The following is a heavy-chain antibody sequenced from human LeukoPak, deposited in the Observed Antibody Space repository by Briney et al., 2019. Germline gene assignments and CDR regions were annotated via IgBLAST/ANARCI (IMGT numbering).Heavy chain of an antibody. CDR2: ISRSGGST. CDR1: GFTFSSYA. D-gene: IGHD3-10*01. CDR3: AKDPRLLWFGELSSDY. V-gene: IGHV3-23*01. Sequence: GGSLRLSCAASGFTFSSYAMSWVRQAPGKGLEWVSAISRSGGSTYYADSVKGRFTISRDNSKNTLYLQMNSLRAEDTAVYYCAKDPRLLWFGELSSDYWGQGTLVTVSS. J-gene: IGHJ4*02.